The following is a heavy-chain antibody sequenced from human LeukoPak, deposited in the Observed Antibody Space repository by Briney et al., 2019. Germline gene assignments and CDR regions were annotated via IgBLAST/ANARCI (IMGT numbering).Heavy chain of an antibody. V-gene: IGHV3-33*01. CDR2: IWYDGSNK. CDR1: GFTFSSYG. D-gene: IGHD2-15*01. Sequence: GGSLRLSCAASGFTFSSYGMHWVRQAPGKGLEWVAVIWYDGSNKYYADSVKGRFTISRDNSKNTLYLQMNSLRAEDTAVYCCASVGSGAFDYWGQGTLVTVSS. CDR3: ASVGSGAFDY. J-gene: IGHJ4*02.